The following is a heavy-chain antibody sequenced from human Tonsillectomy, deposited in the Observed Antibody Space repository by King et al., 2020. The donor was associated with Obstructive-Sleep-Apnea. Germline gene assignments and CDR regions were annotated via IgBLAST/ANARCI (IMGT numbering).Heavy chain of an antibody. D-gene: IGHD5-18*01. CDR2: FYYRGST. CDR1: GDSISTYY. Sequence: QLQESGPGLVKPSETLSLTCTVSGDSISTYYWSWIRQPPGKGLEWIGYFYYRGSTSYNASLKSRVTITVDTSKNQFSLKLRSVTAADTAVYYCARDLGYSYGIDYWGQGTLVTVSS. V-gene: IGHV4-59*01. CDR3: ARDLGYSYGIDY. J-gene: IGHJ4*02.